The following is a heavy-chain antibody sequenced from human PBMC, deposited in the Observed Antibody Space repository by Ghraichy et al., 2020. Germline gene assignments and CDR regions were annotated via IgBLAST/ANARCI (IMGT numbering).Heavy chain of an antibody. J-gene: IGHJ6*02. Sequence: SDTLSLTCAVYGGSFSDYDWTWIRQPPGKGPEWIGEFTHRGGSNYHPSLTGRVTISVDTSKNQFSLRLRSVTAADTAVYYCARKPKDAPGGWGYPYYYGLDVWGHGTTVTVSS. CDR1: GGSFSDYD. CDR2: FTHRGGS. V-gene: IGHV4-34*01. D-gene: IGHD3-16*01. CDR3: ARKPKDAPGGWGYPYYYGLDV.